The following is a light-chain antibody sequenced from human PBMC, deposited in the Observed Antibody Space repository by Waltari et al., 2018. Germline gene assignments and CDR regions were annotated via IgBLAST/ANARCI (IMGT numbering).Light chain of an antibody. CDR3: QQHYSSLLT. V-gene: IGKV4-1*01. CDR1: QSVFHSSDSKNY. CDR2: WAS. Sequence: DIVMTQSPDSLAVSLGERATINCTSSQSVFHSSDSKNYLTWYQQKPGQPPKLLIYWASTRQSGVPDRFSGSGSGTDFTLTISSLQAEDVALYYCQQHYSSLLTFGGGTKVEIQ. J-gene: IGKJ4*01.